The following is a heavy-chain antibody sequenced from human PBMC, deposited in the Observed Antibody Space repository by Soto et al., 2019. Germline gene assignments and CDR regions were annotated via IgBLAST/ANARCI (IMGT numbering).Heavy chain of an antibody. V-gene: IGHV3-23*01. CDR2: VSGRGGSK. CDR1: GFTFNHYA. J-gene: IGHJ6*01. D-gene: IGHD4-17*01. CDR3: AKDSTVTTSLYFYYYGFDV. Sequence: GGSLRLSCTASGFTFNHYAMTWVRQAPGRGLEWVASVSGRGGSKKYADSVKGRFIISRDNSNSTLYLQMDSLGGEDTAVYYCAKDSTVTTSLYFYYYGFDVWGQGATVTVSS.